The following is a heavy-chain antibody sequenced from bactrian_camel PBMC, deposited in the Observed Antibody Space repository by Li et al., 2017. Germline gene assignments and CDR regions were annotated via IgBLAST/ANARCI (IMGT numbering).Heavy chain of an antibody. J-gene: IGHJ4*01. CDR1: GYTISTYC. V-gene: IGHV3S25*01. CDR3: VRGWDDDTWSFNY. CDR2: ISSLGALT. Sequence: QLVESGGGSVQAGGSLRLSCAASGYTISTYCMGWFRQAPGKGLEWVSSISSLGALTYYADSVKGQFTISRDNAKNTVYLQMNSLKPEDTAVYYCVRGWDDDTWSFNYWGQGTQVTVS. D-gene: IGHD3*01.